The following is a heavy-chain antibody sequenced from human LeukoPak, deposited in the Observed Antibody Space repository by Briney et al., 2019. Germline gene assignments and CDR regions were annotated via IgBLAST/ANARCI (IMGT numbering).Heavy chain of an antibody. D-gene: IGHD3-10*01. V-gene: IGHV3-23*01. J-gene: IGHJ4*02. Sequence: GGSLRLSCAASGFTFSSYAMSWARQAPGKGLEWVSGISASGGSTYYADSVKGRFTISRDNPKNTLYLQMNSLRAEDTAVYYCAKVGTMLRVYNFFDYWGQGTRVTVSS. CDR2: ISASGGST. CDR3: AKVGTMLRVYNFFDY. CDR1: GFTFSSYA.